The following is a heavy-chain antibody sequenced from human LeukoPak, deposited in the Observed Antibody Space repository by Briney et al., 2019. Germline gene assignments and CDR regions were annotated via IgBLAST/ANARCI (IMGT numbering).Heavy chain of an antibody. CDR1: GFTFSSYG. Sequence: PGGSLRLSSAASGFTFSSYGMSWVRQAPGKGLEWVSYICNSGSTMYYADSVRGRFTISRDNAKNSLYLQMNSLRAEDTAVYYCARNFAAWGQGTLVTVSS. J-gene: IGHJ4*02. CDR2: ICNSGSTM. CDR3: ARNFAA. V-gene: IGHV3-48*03.